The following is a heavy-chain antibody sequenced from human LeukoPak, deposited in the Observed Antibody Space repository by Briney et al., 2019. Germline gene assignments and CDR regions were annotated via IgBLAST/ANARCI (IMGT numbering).Heavy chain of an antibody. D-gene: IGHD3-3*01. Sequence: AGGSLRLSCAASGFTFSSYGMHWVRQAPGKGLEWVAFIRYDGSNKYYADSVKGRFTISRDNAKNTLYLQMNSLRAEDTAVYYCARAYYDFWSGYYFYYYYYMDVWGKGTTVTVSS. CDR1: GFTFSSYG. CDR3: ARAYYDFWSGYYFYYYYYMDV. CDR2: IRYDGSNK. J-gene: IGHJ6*03. V-gene: IGHV3-30*02.